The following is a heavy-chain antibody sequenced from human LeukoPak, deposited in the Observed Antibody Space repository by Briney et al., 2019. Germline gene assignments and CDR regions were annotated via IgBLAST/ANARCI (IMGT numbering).Heavy chain of an antibody. CDR2: INSGGTTT. CDR1: GFTFSTYW. CDR3: ATSNWFDP. Sequence: GGSLTLSCAASGFTFSTYWMHWVRQAPGKGLVWVSRINSGGTTTNYADSVKGRFNISRDNAKNTLYLQMNSLRGEDTAVYSCATSNWFDPWGQGTLVTVSS. V-gene: IGHV3-74*01. D-gene: IGHD2-2*01. J-gene: IGHJ5*02.